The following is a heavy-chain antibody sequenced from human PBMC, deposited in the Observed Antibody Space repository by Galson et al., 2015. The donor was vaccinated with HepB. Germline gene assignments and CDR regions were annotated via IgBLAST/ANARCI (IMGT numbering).Heavy chain of an antibody. CDR3: AKESYYDSSGTFDY. D-gene: IGHD3-22*01. Sequence: SLRLSCAASGFTFSSYGMHWVRQAPGKGLEWVAVISYDGSNKYYADSVKGQFTISRDNSKNTLYLQMNSLRAEDTAVYYCAKESYYDSSGTFDYWGQGTLVTVSS. CDR2: ISYDGSNK. CDR1: GFTFSSYG. J-gene: IGHJ4*02. V-gene: IGHV3-30*18.